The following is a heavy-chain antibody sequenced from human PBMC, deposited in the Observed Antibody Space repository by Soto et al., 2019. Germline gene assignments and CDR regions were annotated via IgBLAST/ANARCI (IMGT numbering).Heavy chain of an antibody. CDR1: GFAFSTYG. CDR3: SKDFGAWSDS. CDR2: ISYDGTDK. J-gene: IGHJ5*02. V-gene: IGHV3-30*18. Sequence: QVQLVEAGGGVVQPGRSLTIACVGSGFAFSTYGMHWVRQAPAKGLEWVALISYDGTDKYYADSVKGRFSISRDNSNQTLSLQMDSLRPEDTAVYYCSKDFGAWSDSWGQGTLVNVSS. D-gene: IGHD6-19*01.